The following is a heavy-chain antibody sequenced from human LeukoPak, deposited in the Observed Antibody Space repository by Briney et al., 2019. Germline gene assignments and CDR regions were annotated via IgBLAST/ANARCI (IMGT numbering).Heavy chain of an antibody. Sequence: EASVKVSCKASGYTFTSYGISRVRQAPGQGLEWMGWISAYNGNTNYAQKLQGRVTMTTDTSTSTAYMELSRLRSDDTAVYYCARSPHILTGENFDYWGQGTLVTVSS. D-gene: IGHD3-9*01. CDR1: GYTFTSYG. J-gene: IGHJ4*02. V-gene: IGHV1-18*01. CDR3: ARSPHILTGENFDY. CDR2: ISAYNGNT.